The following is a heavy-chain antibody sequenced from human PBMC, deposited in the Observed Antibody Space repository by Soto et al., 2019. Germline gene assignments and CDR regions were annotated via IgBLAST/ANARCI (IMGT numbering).Heavy chain of an antibody. D-gene: IGHD3-22*01. CDR2: MNPNSGNT. V-gene: IGHV1-8*01. Sequence: ASVKVSCKASGYTFTSYDINWVRQATGQGLEWMGWMNPNSGNTGYAQKFQGRVTMTRNTSISTAYMELSSLRSEDTAVYYCARDHREVGKWLLLRTLNGYYYGMDVWGQGTTVTVSS. CDR1: GYTFTSYD. J-gene: IGHJ6*02. CDR3: ARDHREVGKWLLLRTLNGYYYGMDV.